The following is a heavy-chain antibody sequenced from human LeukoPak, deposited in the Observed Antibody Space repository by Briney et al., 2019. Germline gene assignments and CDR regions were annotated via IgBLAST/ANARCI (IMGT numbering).Heavy chain of an antibody. D-gene: IGHD1-26*01. J-gene: IGHJ4*02. Sequence: PSGTLSLTCTVSGGSISTSNWWSWVRQPPGKGLEWIGEIYHSGSTNYNPSLKSRVTMSVDKSKNQFSLSLRSLTAADTAVYYCTRDTYCPVSSGSCSLPGYFDYWGQGTLVTVSS. CDR3: TRDTYCPVSSGSCSLPGYFDY. CDR1: GGSISTSNW. CDR2: IYHSGST. V-gene: IGHV4-4*02.